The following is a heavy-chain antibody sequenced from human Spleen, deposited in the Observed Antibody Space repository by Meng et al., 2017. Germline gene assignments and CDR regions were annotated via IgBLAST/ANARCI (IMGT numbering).Heavy chain of an antibody. Sequence: SETLSLTCAVSGDFVRSSSWWSWVRQSPGKGLEWIGEISHSGTTNYNPALKSRVTISADRSKIQISLNLSRVTAADTAVYFCARVWCSSTSCYYYYYGMDVWGQGTTVTVSS. CDR2: ISHSGTT. CDR3: ARVWCSSTSCYYYYYGMDV. V-gene: IGHV4-4*02. D-gene: IGHD2-2*01. J-gene: IGHJ6*02. CDR1: GDFVRSSSW.